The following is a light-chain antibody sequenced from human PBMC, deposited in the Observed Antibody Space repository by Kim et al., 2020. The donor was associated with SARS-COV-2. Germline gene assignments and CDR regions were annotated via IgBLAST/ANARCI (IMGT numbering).Light chain of an antibody. CDR3: QVWDSSSDHWV. CDR2: NKS. CDR1: DIGSKV. J-gene: IGLJ3*02. V-gene: IGLV3-21*04. Sequence: PGKTARITCGGNDIGSKVVHWYQHRPRRAPVLVISNKSDRPTGIPERFSGSNYGNTATLTISRVEAGDEAEYYCQVWDSSSDHWVFGGGTTLTVL.